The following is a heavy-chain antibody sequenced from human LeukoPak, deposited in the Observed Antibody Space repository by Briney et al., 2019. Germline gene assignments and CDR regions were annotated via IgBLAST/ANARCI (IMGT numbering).Heavy chain of an antibody. D-gene: IGHD5-18*01. J-gene: IGHJ4*02. CDR2: ISGSGGST. V-gene: IGHV3-23*01. Sequence: GGSLRLSCAASGFTFSSYAMNWVRQAPGKGLEWVSLISGSGGSTYYADSVKGRFTISRDNSKNTLYLQMNSLRVEDTAVYYCAKGWEQLWPLDCWGQGTLITVST. CDR1: GFTFSSYA. CDR3: AKGWEQLWPLDC.